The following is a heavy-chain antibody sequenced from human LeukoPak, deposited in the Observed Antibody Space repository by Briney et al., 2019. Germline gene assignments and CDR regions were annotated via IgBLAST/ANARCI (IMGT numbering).Heavy chain of an antibody. V-gene: IGHV1-2*02. Sequence: ASVKVSCKASGYTFTGYYMHWVRQAPGQGLEWMGWINPNSGGTNYEQKFQGRVTMTRDTSISTAYMELSRLRSDDTAVYYCARRGYSSSWYPYYYYYMDVWGKGTTVTISS. CDR3: ARRGYSSSWYPYYYYYMDV. J-gene: IGHJ6*03. D-gene: IGHD6-13*01. CDR2: INPNSGGT. CDR1: GYTFTGYY.